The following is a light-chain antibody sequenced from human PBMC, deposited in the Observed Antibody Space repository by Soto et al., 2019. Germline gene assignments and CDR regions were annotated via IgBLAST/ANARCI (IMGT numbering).Light chain of an antibody. V-gene: IGKV3-20*01. J-gene: IGKJ2*01. Sequence: DIVLTQSPGTLSLSPGERATLACRASQSVSGTYLAWYHQKPGLAPRLLIYDVSSRATGIPDRFSGSGSGTNFTITISRLEPEDFGVYYCQQYGSSPYTFGQGTKLEIK. CDR2: DVS. CDR1: QSVSGTY. CDR3: QQYGSSPYT.